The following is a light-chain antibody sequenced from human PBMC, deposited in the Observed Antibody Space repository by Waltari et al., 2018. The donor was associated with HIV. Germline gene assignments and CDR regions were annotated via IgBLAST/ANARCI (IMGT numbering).Light chain of an antibody. CDR1: SFNIGSNF. V-gene: IGLV1-47*01. CDR3: AAWDDSLSGFYV. J-gene: IGLJ1*01. CDR2: RNN. Sequence: QSVLTQPPSASGTPGQRVTIRSSGSSFNIGSNFVYWSQQLPGAAPKLLIYRNNQRPSGVPDRFSGSKSGTSASLAISGLRSEDEADYYCAAWDDSLSGFYVVGTGTKVTVL.